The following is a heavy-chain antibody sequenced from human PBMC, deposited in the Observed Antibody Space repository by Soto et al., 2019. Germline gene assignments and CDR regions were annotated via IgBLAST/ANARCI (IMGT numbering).Heavy chain of an antibody. D-gene: IGHD3-3*01. V-gene: IGHV3-30*18. CDR2: ISYDESNK. CDR3: AKRRNVLRFLEWSSGMDF. Sequence: EGALRLSCAVSGVTFSSYGMHWGRQGQGKGLEWVAFISYDESNKYYADSVKGRFTISRDNSKTTLYLQMNSLRAEDTAVYFCAKRRNVLRFLEWSSGMDFWGHGTTVTVSS. CDR1: GVTFSSYG. J-gene: IGHJ6*02.